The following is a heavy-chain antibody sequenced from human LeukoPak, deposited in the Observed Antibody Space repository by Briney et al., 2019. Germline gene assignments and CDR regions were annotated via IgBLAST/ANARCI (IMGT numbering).Heavy chain of an antibody. D-gene: IGHD3-22*01. J-gene: IGHJ6*02. CDR2: ISGSGSTT. CDR3: AKVLWDSSGYHYYYGMDV. Sequence: GGSLRLSCAVSGFTFSSYAMGWVRQAPGKGLEWVSTISGSGSTTYYADSVKGRFTISRDNSKNTLYLQMNSLRGEDTAVYYCAKVLWDSSGYHYYYGMDVWGQGTTVTVSS. CDR1: GFTFSSYA. V-gene: IGHV3-23*01.